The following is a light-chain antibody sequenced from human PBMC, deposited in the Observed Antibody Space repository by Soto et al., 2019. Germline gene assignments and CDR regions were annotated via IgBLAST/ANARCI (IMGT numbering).Light chain of an antibody. CDR3: LQDYSHPPT. CDR1: QDIKND. V-gene: IGKV1-6*01. J-gene: IGKJ2*01. Sequence: AIQMTQSPSSLSASLGDSVAITCRASQDIKNDLAWYRHRPGTAPKLLIYAATALQSGVPLRVSGSGSGTVFTLTIRNLQPEDSATYYCLQDYSHPPTFGQGTRLEIK. CDR2: AAT.